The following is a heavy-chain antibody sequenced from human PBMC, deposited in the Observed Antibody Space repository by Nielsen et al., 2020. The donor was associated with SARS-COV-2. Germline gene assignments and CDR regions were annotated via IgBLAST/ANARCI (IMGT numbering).Heavy chain of an antibody. CDR3: ARGLGASQRYYFDY. CDR1: GGSISSSNW. Sequence: SETLSLTCAVSGGSISSSNWWSWVRQPPGKGLEWIGEIYHSGSTNYNPSLKSRVTISVDKSKNQFSLKLSSVTAADTAVYYCARGLGASQRYYFDYWGQGTLVTVSS. D-gene: IGHD1-26*01. CDR2: IYHSGST. J-gene: IGHJ4*02. V-gene: IGHV4-4*02.